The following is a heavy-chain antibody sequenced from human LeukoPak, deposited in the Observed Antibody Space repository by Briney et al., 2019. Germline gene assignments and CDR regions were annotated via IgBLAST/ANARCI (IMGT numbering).Heavy chain of an antibody. V-gene: IGHV3-48*04. CDR1: GFAFSSYT. CDR2: ISSSSSTV. CDR3: ARSYEGSGFSD. D-gene: IGHD3-3*01. Sequence: GGSLRLSCAASGFAFSSYTMNWVRQAPGKGLEWVSFISSSSSTVCYADSVKGRFTISRDNAKNSLYLQMNSLRADDTAVYYCARSYEGSGFSDWGQGTLVTVSS. J-gene: IGHJ4*02.